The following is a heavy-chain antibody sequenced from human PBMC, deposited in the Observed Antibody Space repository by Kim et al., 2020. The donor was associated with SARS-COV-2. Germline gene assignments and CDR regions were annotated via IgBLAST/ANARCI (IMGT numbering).Heavy chain of an antibody. CDR2: IIPIFGTA. CDR3: ARGTLAVAGTGGFDY. V-gene: IGHV1-69*13. Sequence: SVKVSCKASGGTFSNYAISWVRQAPGQGLEWMGGIIPIFGTANYAQKFQGRVTITADESTSTAYMELSSLRSEDTAVYYCARGTLAVAGTGGFDYWGQGTLVTVSS. D-gene: IGHD6-19*01. J-gene: IGHJ4*02. CDR1: GGTFSNYA.